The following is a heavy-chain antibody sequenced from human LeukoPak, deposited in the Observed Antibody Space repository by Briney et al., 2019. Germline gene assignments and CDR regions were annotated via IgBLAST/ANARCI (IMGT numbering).Heavy chain of an antibody. CDR3: AREEVGYGDYLY. J-gene: IGHJ4*02. D-gene: IGHD4-17*01. Sequence: PSQTLSLTCTVSGGSISSGSYYWSWIRQPAGMGLEWIGRIYTSGSTNYNPSLKSRVTISVDTSKNQFSLKLSSVTAADTAVYYCAREEVGYGDYLYWGQGTLVTVSS. CDR1: GGSISSGSYY. V-gene: IGHV4-61*02. CDR2: IYTSGST.